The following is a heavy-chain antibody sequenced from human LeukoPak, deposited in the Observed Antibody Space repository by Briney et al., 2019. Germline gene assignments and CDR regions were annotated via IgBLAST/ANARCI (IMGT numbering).Heavy chain of an antibody. V-gene: IGHV3-23*01. CDR3: AKQLDSGNFYPTGDDY. J-gene: IGHJ4*02. D-gene: IGHD3-10*01. CDR2: ISASGADT. CDR1: GFTLSSYA. Sequence: PGGSLRLSCAASGFTLSSYATCWVRQAPGKGLEWVSAISASGADTYYADSVKGRFTISRDTSKNTVYLQMNSLRDEDTAVYYCAKQLDSGNFYPTGDDYWGQGTLVTVSS.